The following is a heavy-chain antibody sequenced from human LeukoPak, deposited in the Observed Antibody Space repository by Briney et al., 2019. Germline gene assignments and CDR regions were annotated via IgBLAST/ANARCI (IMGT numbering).Heavy chain of an antibody. Sequence: PGGSLRLSCAASGFTFSSYSMNWVRQAPGRGLEWVSSISSSSSYIYYADSVKGRFTICRDNAKNSLYLQMNSLRAEDTAVYYCKQQLEQGYYGMDVWGQGTTVTVSS. D-gene: IGHD6-13*01. CDR2: ISSSSSYI. J-gene: IGHJ6*02. CDR1: GFTFSSYS. V-gene: IGHV3-21*01. CDR3: KQQLEQGYYGMDV.